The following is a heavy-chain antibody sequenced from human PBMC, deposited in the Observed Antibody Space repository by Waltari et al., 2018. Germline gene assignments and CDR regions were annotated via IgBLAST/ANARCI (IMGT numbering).Heavy chain of an antibody. CDR2: IYWNDDK. CDR3: AHIPITIFGVVIQGWFDP. CDR1: GFSLSTSGVG. V-gene: IGHV2-5*01. Sequence: QITLKESGPTLVKPTQTLTLTCTFSGFSLSTSGVGVGWIRQPPGKALEWLALIYWNDDKRYSPSLKSRLTITKDTSKNQVVLTMTNMDPVDTATYYCAHIPITIFGVVIQGWFDPWGQGTLVTVSS. D-gene: IGHD3-3*01. J-gene: IGHJ5*02.